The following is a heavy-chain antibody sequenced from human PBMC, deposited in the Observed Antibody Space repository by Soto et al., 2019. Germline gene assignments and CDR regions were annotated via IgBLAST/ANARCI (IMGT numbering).Heavy chain of an antibody. J-gene: IGHJ4*02. D-gene: IGHD4-17*01. CDR3: ARMDYGDYSFY. CDR1: GGSFSGYY. CDR2: INHSGST. Sequence: QVQLQQWGAGLLKPSETLSLTCAVYGGSFSGYYWSWIRQPPGKGLEWIGEINHSGSTNYNPSLKSRVTRSVDTSKSQFSLKLSSVTAADTAVYYCARMDYGDYSFYWGQGTLVTVSS. V-gene: IGHV4-34*01.